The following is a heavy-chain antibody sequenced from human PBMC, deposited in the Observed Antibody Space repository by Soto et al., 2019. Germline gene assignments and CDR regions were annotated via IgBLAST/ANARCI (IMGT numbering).Heavy chain of an antibody. CDR2: INHSGST. D-gene: IGHD2-2*01. CDR3: ARDIVVVPAAIPVAFDI. CDR1: GGSFSGYY. V-gene: IGHV4-34*01. J-gene: IGHJ3*02. Sequence: QVQLQQWGAGLLKPSETLSLTCAVYGGSFSGYYWSLIRQPPGKGLEWIGEINHSGSTNYNPSLKSRVTISVDTSKNQFALKLSSVTAADTAVYYCARDIVVVPAAIPVAFDIWGQGTMVTVSS.